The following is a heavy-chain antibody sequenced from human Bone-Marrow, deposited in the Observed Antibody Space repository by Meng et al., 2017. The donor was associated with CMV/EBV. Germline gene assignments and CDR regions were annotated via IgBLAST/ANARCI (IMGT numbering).Heavy chain of an antibody. V-gene: IGHV1-2*02. J-gene: IGHJ3*01. CDR2: MSFDTGAT. CDR1: GHPLTGSY. Sequence: ASVKVSCKASGHPLTGSYMHWVRQAPGQGLEWMGWMSFDTGATKYAQMYQGRVSLTRDTSINTNYMELSSLTFDDTAVYFCTRCGHFWGFDVWRQGTLVTVSS. CDR3: TRCGHFWGFDV. D-gene: IGHD3-3*02.